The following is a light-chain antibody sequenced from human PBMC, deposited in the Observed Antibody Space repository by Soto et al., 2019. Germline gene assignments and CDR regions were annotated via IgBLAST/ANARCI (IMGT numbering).Light chain of an antibody. Sequence: EIVLTQSPGTLSLSPGERATLSCRASQSVSSSYLAWYQQKPGQAPRLLIYGASNRATGIPDRFSGSGSGTDFTLTISRLEPEDSAVYYCQHYDSSPPYTFGQGTRLEIK. V-gene: IGKV3-20*01. CDR3: QHYDSSPPYT. CDR2: GAS. J-gene: IGKJ5*01. CDR1: QSVSSSY.